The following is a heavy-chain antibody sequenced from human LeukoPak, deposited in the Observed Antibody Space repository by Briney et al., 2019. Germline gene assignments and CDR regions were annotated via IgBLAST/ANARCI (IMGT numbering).Heavy chain of an antibody. CDR3: ARGPFVVPAAPAGKSYALDI. D-gene: IGHD2-2*01. Sequence: SESLSLTCAVSGGSISSGGYSWSWSRQPPGKGLEWIGYIYHSGSTYYNPSLKSRVTISVDRSKNQFSLKLSSVTAADTAVYYCARGPFVVPAAPAGKSYALDIWGQGTMVTVSS. J-gene: IGHJ3*02. CDR2: IYHSGST. V-gene: IGHV4-30-2*01. CDR1: GGSISSGGYS.